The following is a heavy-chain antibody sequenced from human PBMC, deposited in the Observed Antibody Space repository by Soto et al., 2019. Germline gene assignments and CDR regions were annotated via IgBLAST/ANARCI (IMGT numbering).Heavy chain of an antibody. D-gene: IGHD2-15*01. V-gene: IGHV4-39*01. CDR1: GGSIYRSGYY. Sequence: SETLSLTCTVSGGSIYRSGYYWGWIRQPPGRGLEWIGNIDYNGVTYSNPSLKSRVTISRDTSKNQFSLKLTSVTAADTALYYCGKVLVGATGHTDSDPWGPGTLVTVSS. CDR3: GKVLVGATGHTDSDP. J-gene: IGHJ5*02. CDR2: IDYNGVT.